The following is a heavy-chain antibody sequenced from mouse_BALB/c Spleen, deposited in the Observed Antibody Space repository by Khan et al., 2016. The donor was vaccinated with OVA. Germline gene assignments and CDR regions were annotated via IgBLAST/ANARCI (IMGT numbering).Heavy chain of an antibody. J-gene: IGHJ2*01. D-gene: IGHD1-2*01. CDR3: ARTARIKY. CDR1: GYSITSGYG. V-gene: IGHV3-2*02. Sequence: EVQLQESGPGLVKPSQSLSLTCTVTGYSITSGYGWNWIRQFPGNKLEWMVYISYSGSTNDYPSLKSRISITRDTSKNQFFLQLNSVTTEDTATYYCARTARIKYWGQGTTLTDSS. CDR2: ISYSGST.